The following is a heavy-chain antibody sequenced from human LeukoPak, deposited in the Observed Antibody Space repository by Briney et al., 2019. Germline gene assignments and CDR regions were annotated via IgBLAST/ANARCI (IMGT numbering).Heavy chain of an antibody. V-gene: IGHV3-7*01. D-gene: IGHD2-15*01. CDR3: ARDVGPGDY. CDR1: RFTFSSYW. CDR2: IKQDGSEK. Sequence: GALRLSCAASRFTFSSYWLSWVRQAPGKGLEWVANIKQDGSEKSYVDSVKGRFTISRDNAKNSLYLQMNSLRAEDTAVYYCARDVGPGDYWGQGTLVTVSP. J-gene: IGHJ4*02.